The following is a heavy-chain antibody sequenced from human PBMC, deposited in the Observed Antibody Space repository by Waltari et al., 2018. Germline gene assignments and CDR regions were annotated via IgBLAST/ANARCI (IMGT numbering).Heavy chain of an antibody. Sequence: QVQLVQSGAEVKKPGASVKVSCKASGSTFTGYYMHWVRQCPGQGLEWRGWINTNSGGTNYAQKVQGRGTMTRDTSISTAYMELSRLRSDDTGVYYCARGAMCGVGRGAFDIWGQGTMATVSS. CDR2: INTNSGGT. J-gene: IGHJ3*02. D-gene: IGHD3-3*01. CDR3: ARGAMCGVGRGAFDI. V-gene: IGHV1-2*02. CDR1: GSTFTGYY.